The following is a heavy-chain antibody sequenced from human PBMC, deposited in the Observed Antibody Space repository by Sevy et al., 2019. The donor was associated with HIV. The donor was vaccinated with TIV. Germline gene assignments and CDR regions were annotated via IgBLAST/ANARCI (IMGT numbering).Heavy chain of an antibody. CDR2: ISYDGSDK. D-gene: IGHD4-17*01. CDR3: ARPRANYVDHYFFYAMDV. V-gene: IGHV3-30-3*01. Sequence: HSGGSLRLSCTASGFAFTNYYAMHWVRQAPGKGLEWVALISYDGSDKFYADSVKGRFTITRDNFKNTLYLQMNGLTTEDTAVYYCARPRANYVDHYFFYAMDVWGQGTTVTVSS. J-gene: IGHJ6*02. CDR1: GFAFTNYYA.